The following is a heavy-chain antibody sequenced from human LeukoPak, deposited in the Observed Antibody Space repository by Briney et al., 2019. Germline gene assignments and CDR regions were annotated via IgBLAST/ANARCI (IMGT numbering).Heavy chain of an antibody. Sequence: GGSLRLSCAASGFTFSTYWMHRVRQAPGKGLVWVSRINSDGSSTNYADSVKGRFTISRDNAKNSLYLQMNSLRAEDTAVYYCANKQQLGDVFDYWGQGTLVTVSS. CDR3: ANKQQLGDVFDY. CDR2: INSDGSST. CDR1: GFTFSTYW. V-gene: IGHV3-74*01. D-gene: IGHD6-13*01. J-gene: IGHJ4*02.